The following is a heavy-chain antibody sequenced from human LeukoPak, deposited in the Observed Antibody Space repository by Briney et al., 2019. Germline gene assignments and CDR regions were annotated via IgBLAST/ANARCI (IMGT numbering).Heavy chain of an antibody. CDR3: ARLYDSSGYYYVGKDY. CDR1: GGTFSSYA. CDR2: IIPIFGTA. Sequence: SVKVSCKASGGTFSSYAISWVRQAPGQGLEWMGGIIPIFGTANYAQKFQGRVTITADESTSTAYMELSGLRSEDTAVYYCARLYDSSGYYYVGKDYWGQGTLVTVSS. V-gene: IGHV1-69*13. D-gene: IGHD3-22*01. J-gene: IGHJ4*02.